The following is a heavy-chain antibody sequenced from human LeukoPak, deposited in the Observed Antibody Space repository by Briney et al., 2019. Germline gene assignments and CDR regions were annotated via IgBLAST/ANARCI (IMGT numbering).Heavy chain of an antibody. CDR1: GGSISSGSYY. Sequence: SETLSLTCTVPGGSISSGSYYCSCIRQPAGKGLEWIVRIYTIGSTNYSHSLKSRVTISVDQSKDQFSMKLSSVNAADTAVYYCARESTAVGSPYYFDYWGPGTGVTVSS. CDR3: ARESTAVGSPYYFDY. J-gene: IGHJ4*02. V-gene: IGHV4-61*02. CDR2: IYTIGST. D-gene: IGHD6-13*01.